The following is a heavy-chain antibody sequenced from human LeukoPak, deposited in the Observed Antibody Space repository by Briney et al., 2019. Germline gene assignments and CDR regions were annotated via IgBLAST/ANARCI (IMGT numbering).Heavy chain of an antibody. CDR2: IIPIFGTA. D-gene: IGHD5-18*01. Sequence: GASVKVSCKASGGTFSSYAISWVRQAPGQGLEWMGGIIPIFGTANYAQKFQGRVTITADKSTSTAYMELSSLRSEDTAVYYCARDVQLQYYFDYWGQGTLVTVSS. CDR3: ARDVQLQYYFDY. J-gene: IGHJ4*02. V-gene: IGHV1-69*06. CDR1: GGTFSSYA.